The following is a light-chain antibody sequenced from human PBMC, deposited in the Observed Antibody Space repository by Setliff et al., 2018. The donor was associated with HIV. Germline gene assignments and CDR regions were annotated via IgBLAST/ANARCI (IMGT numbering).Light chain of an antibody. CDR3: SSYAVTNTLP. CDR1: SSDVGGYSY. V-gene: IGLV2-14*01. J-gene: IGLJ1*01. CDR2: EVS. Sequence: QSALTQPASVSGSPGQSITISCTGTSSDVGGYSYVSWYQQYPGKAPKLIIYEVSNRPSGVSNRFSGSKSGNTASLTISGLQAEDEADYYCSSYAVTNTLPFGTGTKVTVL.